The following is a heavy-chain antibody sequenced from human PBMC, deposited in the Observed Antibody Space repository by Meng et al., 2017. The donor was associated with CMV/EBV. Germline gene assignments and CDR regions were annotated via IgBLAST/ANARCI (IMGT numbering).Heavy chain of an antibody. Sequence: GESLKISCAASGFTFSGSAMHWVRQASGKGLEWVGRIRSKANSYATAYAASVKGRFTISRDDSKNTAYLQMNSLKTEDTAAYYCTRQVDSSSWYYYYYGMDVWGQGTTVTVSS. CDR2: IRSKANSYAT. V-gene: IGHV3-73*01. J-gene: IGHJ6*02. CDR3: TRQVDSSSWYYYYYGMDV. CDR1: GFTFSGSA. D-gene: IGHD6-6*01.